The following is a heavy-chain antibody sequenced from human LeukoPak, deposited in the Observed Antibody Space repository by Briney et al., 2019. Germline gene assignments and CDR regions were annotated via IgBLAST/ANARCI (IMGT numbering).Heavy chain of an antibody. CDR3: ARAHSRGPDAFDI. CDR1: GFTFSSYA. Sequence: GRSLRLSCAASGFTFSSYAMSWVRQAPGKGLEWVSAISGSGGSTYYADSVKGRFTISRDNSKNTLYLQMNSLRAEDTAVYYCARAHSRGPDAFDIWGQGTMVTVSS. J-gene: IGHJ3*02. D-gene: IGHD3-22*01. V-gene: IGHV3-23*01. CDR2: ISGSGGST.